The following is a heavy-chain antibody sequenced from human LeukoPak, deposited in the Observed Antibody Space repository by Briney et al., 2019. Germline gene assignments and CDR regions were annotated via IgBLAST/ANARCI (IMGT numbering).Heavy chain of an antibody. CDR1: GYTFTGYY. V-gene: IGHV1-2*02. D-gene: IGHD3-16*02. Sequence: ASVKVSCKASGYTFTGYYMHWVRQAPGQGLEWMGWINPNSGGTNYAQKFQGRVTMTRDTSISTAYMELSRLRSDDTAVYYCARYRRVMITFGGVIVNDHYYYYMDVWGKGTTVTVSS. J-gene: IGHJ6*03. CDR2: INPNSGGT. CDR3: ARYRRVMITFGGVIVNDHYYYYMDV.